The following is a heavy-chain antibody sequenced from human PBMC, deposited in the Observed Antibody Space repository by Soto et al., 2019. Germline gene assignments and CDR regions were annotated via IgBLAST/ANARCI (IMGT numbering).Heavy chain of an antibody. V-gene: IGHV3-74*01. D-gene: IGHD4-17*01. CDR3: GRGGGDYGDYLDY. Sequence: ELQLVESGGGLVQPGGSLRLSCVASGFSFSTYWMHWVRQAPGKGLVWVSRINTAGTTTPYADSVTGRFTISRDNAKNTLFLQMNSLRAEATAVYYCGRGGGDYGDYLDYWGQGALVTVSS. J-gene: IGHJ4*02. CDR1: GFSFSTYW. CDR2: INTAGTTT.